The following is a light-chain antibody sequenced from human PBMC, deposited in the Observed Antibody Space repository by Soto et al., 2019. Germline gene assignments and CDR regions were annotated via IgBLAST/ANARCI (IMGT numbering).Light chain of an antibody. CDR2: YKSDSDK. CDR3: MIWHSNAWV. Sequence: QLVLTQPSSLSASPGASASLTCTLRSGINVGTYRIYWYQQRPGSPPQYLLTYKSDSDKQQGSGVPSRFSGSKDASANAGILLISGLQSEDEADYYCMIWHSNAWVFGGGTKLTVL. J-gene: IGLJ3*02. CDR1: SGINVGTYR. V-gene: IGLV5-45*03.